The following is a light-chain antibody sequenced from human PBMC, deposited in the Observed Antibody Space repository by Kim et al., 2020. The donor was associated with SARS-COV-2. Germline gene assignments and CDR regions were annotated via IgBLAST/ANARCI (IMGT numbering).Light chain of an antibody. Sequence: QSVLTQPPSASGTPGQRVTISCSGSSSNIGSNTVNWYQQVPGTAPKLLIYSNNQRPSGVPDRFSGSKSGTSASLAISGLQSEDEDDYYCAAWDDSLNGPVFGGGTQLTVL. CDR3: AAWDDSLNGPV. CDR2: SNN. CDR1: SSNIGSNT. V-gene: IGLV1-44*01. J-gene: IGLJ2*01.